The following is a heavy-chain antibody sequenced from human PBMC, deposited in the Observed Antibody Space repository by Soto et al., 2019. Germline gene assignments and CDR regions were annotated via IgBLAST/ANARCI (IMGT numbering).Heavy chain of an antibody. CDR3: ASYDSSGYGSLGAFDI. V-gene: IGHV4-39*01. Sequence: ETLSLTCTVSGGSISSSSYYWGWIRQPPGKGLEWIGSIYYSGSTYYNPSLKSRVTISVDTSKNQFSLKLSSVTAADTAVYYCASYDSSGYGSLGAFDIWGQGTMVTVSS. CDR1: GGSISSSSYY. CDR2: IYYSGST. J-gene: IGHJ3*02. D-gene: IGHD3-22*01.